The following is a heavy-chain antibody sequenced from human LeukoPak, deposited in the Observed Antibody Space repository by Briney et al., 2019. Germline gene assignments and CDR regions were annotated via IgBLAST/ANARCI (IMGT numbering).Heavy chain of an antibody. D-gene: IGHD1-26*01. Sequence: GGSLRLSCAASGFTFSSYAMHWVRQAPGKGLEWVAVISYDGSNKYYADSAKGRFTISRDNSKNTLYLQMNSLRAEDTAVYYCARGAREWELLRPADYWGQGTLVTVSS. CDR3: ARGAREWELLRPADY. J-gene: IGHJ4*02. V-gene: IGHV3-30*01. CDR1: GFTFSSYA. CDR2: ISYDGSNK.